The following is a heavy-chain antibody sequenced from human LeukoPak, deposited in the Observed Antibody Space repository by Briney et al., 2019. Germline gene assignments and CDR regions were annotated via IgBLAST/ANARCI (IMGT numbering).Heavy chain of an antibody. V-gene: IGHV3-7*01. D-gene: IGHD1-26*01. J-gene: IGHJ4*02. CDR3: ARDVGGSLDY. Sequence: GGSLRLSCAASGFTFTTYWMAWVRQAPGKGLEWVANIKEDESAKHQADSVKGRFTISRDNAQNSVYLQMSSLRGEDTAVYYCARDVGGSLDYWGQGTLVTVSS. CDR1: GFTFTTYW. CDR2: IKEDESAK.